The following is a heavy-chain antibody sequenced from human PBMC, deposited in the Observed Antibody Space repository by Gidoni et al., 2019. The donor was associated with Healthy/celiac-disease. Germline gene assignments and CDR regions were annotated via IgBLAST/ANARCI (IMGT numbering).Heavy chain of an antibody. CDR3: ARERRYCSGGSCYSVIRRGGWFDP. CDR1: GGSFSGYY. D-gene: IGHD2-15*01. J-gene: IGHJ5*02. Sequence: QVQLQQWGAGLLKPSETLSLTCAVYGGSFSGYYCSWIRQPPGKGLEWIGEINHSGSTNYNPSLKSRVTISVDTSKNQFSLKLSSVTAADTAVYYCARERRYCSGGSCYSVIRRGGWFDPWGQGTLVTVSS. CDR2: INHSGST. V-gene: IGHV4-34*01.